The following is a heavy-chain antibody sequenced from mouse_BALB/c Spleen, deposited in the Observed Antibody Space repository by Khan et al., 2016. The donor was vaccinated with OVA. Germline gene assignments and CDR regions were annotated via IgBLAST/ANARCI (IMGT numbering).Heavy chain of an antibody. J-gene: IGHJ2*01. CDR1: GYSITSGYA. V-gene: IGHV3-2*02. CDR2: ISYSGVT. Sequence: EVQLQESGPGLVKPSQSLSLTCTVTGYSITSGYAWNWIRQFPGNKLAWMGYISYSGVTSYTPSLKSRISITRDTSKNQFFLQLNSVTTEDTATYYCARGNYSGYYFDYWGQGTTLTVSS. CDR3: ARGNYSGYYFDY. D-gene: IGHD1-1*01.